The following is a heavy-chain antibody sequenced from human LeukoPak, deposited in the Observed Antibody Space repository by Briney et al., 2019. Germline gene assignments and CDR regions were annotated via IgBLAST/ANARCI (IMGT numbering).Heavy chain of an antibody. D-gene: IGHD3-22*01. CDR1: GFTFSSYA. CDR3: AKGYDSSGLDFGYYYGMDV. CDR2: ISGSGGST. Sequence: PGGSLRLSCAASGFTFSSYAMSWVRQAPGKGLEWVSAISGSGGSTYYADSVKGRFTISRDNSKNTLYLQMNSLRAEDTAVYYCAKGYDSSGLDFGYYYGMDVWGQGTTVTVS. J-gene: IGHJ6*02. V-gene: IGHV3-23*01.